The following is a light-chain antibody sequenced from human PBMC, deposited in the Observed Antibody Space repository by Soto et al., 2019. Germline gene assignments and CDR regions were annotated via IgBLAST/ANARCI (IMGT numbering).Light chain of an antibody. J-gene: IGKJ1*01. V-gene: IGKV3-15*01. CDR3: QQYKKWPPWT. CDR2: AAS. CDR1: KSIGSN. Sequence: EIVMTQSPATLSVSPGERATLSCRASKSIGSNLAWYQQKPGQAPRLLMYAASIRASDFPARFSGSGSGTEFTLTISGLQSDDFAVYFCQQYKKWPPWTFGHGTKVEIK.